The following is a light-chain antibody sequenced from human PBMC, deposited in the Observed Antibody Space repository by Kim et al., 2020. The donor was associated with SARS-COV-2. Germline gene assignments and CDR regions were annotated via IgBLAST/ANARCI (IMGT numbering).Light chain of an antibody. CDR1: SSNSGAGYE. Sequence: GVSISGTGSSSNSGAGYEVHWYQQVPGTAPKLLIYGNSSRPSGIPDRFSGSKSGTSASLAITGLQAEDEADYYCQSYDSSLSGYVFGTGTKVTVL. V-gene: IGLV1-40*01. CDR3: QSYDSSLSGYV. J-gene: IGLJ1*01. CDR2: GNS.